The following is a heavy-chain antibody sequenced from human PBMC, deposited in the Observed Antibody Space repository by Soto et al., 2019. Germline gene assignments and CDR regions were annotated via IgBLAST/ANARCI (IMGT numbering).Heavy chain of an antibody. CDR1: GFSLTTRGVG. J-gene: IGHJ4*02. V-gene: IGHV2-5*02. CDR3: AHRPRGFSYHFDY. Sequence: QITLKESGPTLVKPTQTLTLTCTFSGFSLTTRGVGVGWIRQPPGKALEWLALIYWDDDEGYSPSLKSRLTITNDTSKHQVVLTMTHMDPVDTATYFCAHRPRGFSYHFDYWGQGTLVTVSS. D-gene: IGHD5-18*01. CDR2: IYWDDDE.